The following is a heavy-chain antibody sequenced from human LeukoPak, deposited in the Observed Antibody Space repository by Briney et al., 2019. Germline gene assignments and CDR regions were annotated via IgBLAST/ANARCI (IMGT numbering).Heavy chain of an antibody. Sequence: GGSLRLSCAASGFTFSSYWMSWVRQAPGKGLEWVANIKQDGSEKYYVDSVKGRFTISRDNSKNSLYLQMNSLRTEDTALYYCAKSGQQLVIYYGMDVWGQGTTVTVSS. D-gene: IGHD6-13*01. CDR1: GFTFSSYW. J-gene: IGHJ6*02. CDR2: IKQDGSEK. CDR3: AKSGQQLVIYYGMDV. V-gene: IGHV3-7*03.